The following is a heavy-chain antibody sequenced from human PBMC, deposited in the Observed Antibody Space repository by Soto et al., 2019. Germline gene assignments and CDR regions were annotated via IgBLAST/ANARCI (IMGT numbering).Heavy chain of an antibody. V-gene: IGHV3-21*01. Sequence: GGSLRLSCAASGFTFSSYSMNWVRQAPGKGLEWVSSISSSSSYIYYADSVKGRFTISRDNAKNSLYLQMNSLRAEDTAVYYCARAGSGTPASPWGQGTMVTVSS. CDR1: GFTFSSYS. D-gene: IGHD1-26*01. CDR2: ISSSSSYI. J-gene: IGHJ3*01. CDR3: ARAGSGTPASP.